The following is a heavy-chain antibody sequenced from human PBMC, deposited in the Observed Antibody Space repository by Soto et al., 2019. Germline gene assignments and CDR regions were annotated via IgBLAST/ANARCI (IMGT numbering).Heavy chain of an antibody. CDR2: IGGSGKFT. CDR1: GFKFTSYA. Sequence: EVQLLESGGGLAQPGGSLRLSCAATGFKFTSYAMSWVRQAPGKGLEWVSGIGGSGKFTHYADSVKGRFTLTRDNSNHTLFLQMARLRADATAVYYCANHLLRHGAEYFEDWGQGTLVTVSS. J-gene: IGHJ1*01. V-gene: IGHV3-23*01. CDR3: ANHLLRHGAEYFED. D-gene: IGHD3-3*01.